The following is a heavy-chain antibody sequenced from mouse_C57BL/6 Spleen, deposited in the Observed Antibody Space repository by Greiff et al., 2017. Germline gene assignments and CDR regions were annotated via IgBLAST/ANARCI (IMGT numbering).Heavy chain of an antibody. J-gene: IGHJ1*03. V-gene: IGHV1-64*01. CDR3: ARGSYGSSYHYLYFDV. CDR2: INPNSGST. D-gene: IGHD1-1*01. CDR1: GYTFTGYW. Sequence: VQLQQPGAELVKPGASVKLSCKASGYTFTGYWMHWVKQRPGQGLEWIGMINPNSGSTNYNEKFKGKATLTVDKSSNTAYMQLSSLTSEDSAVYYCARGSYGSSYHYLYFDVWGTGTTVTVSS.